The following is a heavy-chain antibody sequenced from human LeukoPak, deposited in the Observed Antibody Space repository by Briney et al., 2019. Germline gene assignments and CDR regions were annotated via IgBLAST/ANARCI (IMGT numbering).Heavy chain of an antibody. J-gene: IGHJ6*02. CDR1: XXTXXXYA. D-gene: IGHD2-2*03. CDR3: ATWIAPLRGMDV. V-gene: IGHV3-23*01. CDR2: ISGSGGST. Sequence: GGSXXLSCAXSXXTXXXYAXXXVRQAPGKGLEWVSAISGSGGSTYYADSVKGRFTISRDNSKNTLYLQMNSLRAEDTAVYYCATWIAPLRGMDVWGQGTTVTVSS.